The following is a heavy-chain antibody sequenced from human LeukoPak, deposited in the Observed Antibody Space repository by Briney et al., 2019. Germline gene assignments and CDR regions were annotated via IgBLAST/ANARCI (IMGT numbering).Heavy chain of an antibody. CDR2: IYSGGST. D-gene: IGHD3-10*01. J-gene: IGHJ4*02. CDR1: GFTVSSNY. Sequence: GGSLRLSCAASGFTVSSNYMSWVRQAPGKGLEWVSVIYSGGSTYYADSVKGRFTISRDNSKNTLYLQMNSLRAEDTAVYYCARDGNNYYYGSGSPGDWGQGTLVTVSS. V-gene: IGHV3-66*01. CDR3: ARDGNNYYYGSGSPGD.